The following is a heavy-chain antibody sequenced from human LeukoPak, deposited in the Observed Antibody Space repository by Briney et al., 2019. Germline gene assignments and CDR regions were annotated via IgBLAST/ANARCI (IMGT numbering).Heavy chain of an antibody. J-gene: IGHJ5*02. CDR2: IFYSGST. Sequence: SETLSLTCSVSGGSISGYYWSWIRQPPGKGLEWIGHIFYSGSTNYNPSLKSRVTISLDTSKNQFSLKLSSVTAADTAVYYCAREPGFDSSGYLNWFDPWGQGTLVTVSS. V-gene: IGHV4-59*01. D-gene: IGHD3-22*01. CDR3: AREPGFDSSGYLNWFDP. CDR1: GGSISGYY.